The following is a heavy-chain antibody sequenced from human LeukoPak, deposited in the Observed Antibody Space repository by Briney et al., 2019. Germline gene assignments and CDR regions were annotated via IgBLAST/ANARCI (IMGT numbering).Heavy chain of an antibody. J-gene: IGHJ4*02. D-gene: IGHD4-23*01. Sequence: SETLSLTCTVSGGSISSFYWSWIRQPPGKGLEWIGYIHYTGSTKYNPSLKSRVTISVDTCKNQFSLKLSSVTAADTAVYYCARDYGGKFDYWGQGTLVTVS. CDR2: IHYTGST. CDR3: ARDYGGKFDY. V-gene: IGHV4-59*01. CDR1: GGSISSFY.